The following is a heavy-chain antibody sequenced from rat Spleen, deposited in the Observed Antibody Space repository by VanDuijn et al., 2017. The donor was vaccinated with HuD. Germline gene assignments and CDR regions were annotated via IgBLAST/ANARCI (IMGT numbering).Heavy chain of an antibody. CDR1: GFTFSSFA. J-gene: IGHJ3*01. Sequence: EVQLVESGGGLVQPGRSLKLSCVASGFTFSSFAMAWVRQAPKKGLEWVATIIYDDSRAYYRDSVKGRFTISRDNAKSTLYLQMDSLRSEDTATYYCASLTTEGNWFAYWGQGTLVTVSS. D-gene: IGHD1-11*01. CDR2: IIYDDSRA. V-gene: IGHV5S10*01. CDR3: ASLTTEGNWFAY.